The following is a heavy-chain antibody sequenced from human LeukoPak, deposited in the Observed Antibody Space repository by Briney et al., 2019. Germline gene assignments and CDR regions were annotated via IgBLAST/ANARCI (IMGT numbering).Heavy chain of an antibody. J-gene: IGHJ4*02. CDR2: IYYSGST. D-gene: IGHD6-13*01. V-gene: IGHV4-34*09. CDR1: GGSFSGYY. CDR3: ARDSAGSSLFSIGYFDY. Sequence: SETLSLTCAVYGGSFSGYYWSWIRQPPGKGLEWIGYIYYSGSTYYNPSLKSRVTISVDTSKNQFSLKLSSVTAADTAVYYCARDSAGSSLFSIGYFDYWGQGTLVTVSS.